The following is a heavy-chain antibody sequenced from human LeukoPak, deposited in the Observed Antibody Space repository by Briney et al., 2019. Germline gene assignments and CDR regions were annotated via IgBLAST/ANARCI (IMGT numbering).Heavy chain of an antibody. Sequence: SETLSLTCTVSGGSINSYSWNWIRQPPGKGLEWIGFIYYTGSTNYNPSLRSRVTISLDTSKNQFSLKLSSVTAADTAIYYCARDGGGGWFDPWGQGTLATVSS. CDR1: GGSINSYS. D-gene: IGHD3-16*01. V-gene: IGHV4-59*01. CDR2: IYYTGST. CDR3: ARDGGGGWFDP. J-gene: IGHJ5*02.